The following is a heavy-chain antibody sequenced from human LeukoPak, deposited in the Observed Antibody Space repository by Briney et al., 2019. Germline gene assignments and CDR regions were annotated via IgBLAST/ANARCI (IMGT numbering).Heavy chain of an antibody. CDR1: GYTFTSYD. J-gene: IGHJ5*02. Sequence: ASVKVSCKASGYTFTSYDINWVRQATGQGLEWMGGMNPNSGNTGYAQKFQGRVTMSRNTSISTAYMELSSLRSEDTAVYYCARQAYNWNEVWFDPWGQGTLVTVSS. CDR2: MNPNSGNT. CDR3: ARQAYNWNEVWFDP. V-gene: IGHV1-8*01. D-gene: IGHD1-20*01.